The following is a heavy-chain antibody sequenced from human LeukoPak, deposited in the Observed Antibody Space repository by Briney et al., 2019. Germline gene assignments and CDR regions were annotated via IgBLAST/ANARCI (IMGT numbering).Heavy chain of an antibody. Sequence: SAKVSCKASGGTFSSYAISWVRQAPGQGLEWMGGIVPIFGTANYAQKFQGRVTITADESTSTAYMELSSLRSEDTAVYYCATVHLSEEYYDFWSGYSYWGQGTLVTVSS. J-gene: IGHJ4*02. CDR2: IVPIFGTA. V-gene: IGHV1-69*13. CDR3: ATVHLSEEYYDFWSGYSY. D-gene: IGHD3-3*01. CDR1: GGTFSSYA.